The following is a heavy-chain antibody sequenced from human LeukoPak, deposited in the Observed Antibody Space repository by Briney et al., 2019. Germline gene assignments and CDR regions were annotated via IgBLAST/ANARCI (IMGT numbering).Heavy chain of an antibody. CDR2: MNPNSGNT. Sequence: ASVKVSCKASGYTFTSYDINWVRQATGQGLEWMGWMNPNSGNTGYAQKFQGRVTMTRNTSISTAYMELSSLRSEDTAVYYCARGWGFEDIVVVPAAPYHYGMDVWGQGTTVTVSS. V-gene: IGHV1-8*01. J-gene: IGHJ6*02. CDR3: ARGWGFEDIVVVPAAPYHYGMDV. CDR1: GYTFTSYD. D-gene: IGHD2-2*01.